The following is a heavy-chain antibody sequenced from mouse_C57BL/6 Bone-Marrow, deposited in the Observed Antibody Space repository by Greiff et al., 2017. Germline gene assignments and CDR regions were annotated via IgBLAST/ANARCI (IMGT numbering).Heavy chain of an antibody. V-gene: IGHV10-1*01. CDR1: GFSFNTYA. CDR3: VRHEGDFDY. CDR2: IRSKSNNYAT. Sequence: DVKLVESGGGLVQPKGSLKLSCAASGFSFNTYAMNWVRQAPGKGLEWVARIRSKSNNYATYYADSVKDRFTISRDDSESMLYLQMNNLKTEDTAMYYCVRHEGDFDYWGQGTTLTVSS. J-gene: IGHJ2*01.